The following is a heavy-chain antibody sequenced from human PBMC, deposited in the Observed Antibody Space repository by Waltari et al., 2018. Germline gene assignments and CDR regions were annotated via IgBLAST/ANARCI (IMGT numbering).Heavy chain of an antibody. CDR1: GFTFSNYW. Sequence: EVQLVESGGGLVQPGESLRLSCAASGFTFSNYWLHWVRQAPGKGLAWVSRINTDGSSTSYADSVMGRSTISRDNAKNTLYLQMNSLTVDDTAVYYCAELSSSAFHIWGQGTMVTVSS. CDR3: AELSSSAFHI. D-gene: IGHD1-7*01. J-gene: IGHJ3*02. V-gene: IGHV3-74*01. CDR2: INTDGSST.